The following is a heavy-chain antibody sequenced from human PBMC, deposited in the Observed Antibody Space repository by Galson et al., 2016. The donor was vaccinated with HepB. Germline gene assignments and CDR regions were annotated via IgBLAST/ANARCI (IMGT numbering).Heavy chain of an antibody. CDR1: GGTFSSYA. Sequence: SVKVSCKVSGGTFSSYAVSWVRQAPGQGLEWMGGTIPILGTVKYAQKFQGRVTITADESTTTVHMKLSSLRSEGTAVYYCVRAGHDYIWGSYRPGYYDYDMDVWGQGTTVTVSS. J-gene: IGHJ6*02. V-gene: IGHV1-69*13. CDR2: TIPILGTV. D-gene: IGHD3-16*01. CDR3: VRAGHDYIWGSYRPGYYDYDMDV.